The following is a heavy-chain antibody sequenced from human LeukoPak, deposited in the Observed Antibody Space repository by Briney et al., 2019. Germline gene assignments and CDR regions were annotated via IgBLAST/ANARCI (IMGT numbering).Heavy chain of an antibody. CDR1: GYTFTSYY. V-gene: IGHV1-46*01. Sequence: ASVKVSCKASGYTFTSYYMHWVRQAPGQGLEWMGIINPSGGSTSYAQKFQGRVTMTRDTSTSTVYMKLSSLRSEDTAVYYCARALPPEEYSGYDYRFDYWGQGTLVTVSS. J-gene: IGHJ4*02. CDR2: INPSGGST. D-gene: IGHD5-12*01. CDR3: ARALPPEEYSGYDYRFDY.